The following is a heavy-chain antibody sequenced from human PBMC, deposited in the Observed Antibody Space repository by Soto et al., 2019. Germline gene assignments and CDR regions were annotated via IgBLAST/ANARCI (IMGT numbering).Heavy chain of an antibody. CDR3: ARGSEYSNSPHYYYGMDV. Sequence: SVKVSCKASGGTFSSYAISWVRQAPGQGLEWMGGIIPIFGTANYAQKFQGRVTITADESTSTAYMELSSLRSEDTAVYYCARGSEYSNSPHYYYGMDVWGQGTTVTSP. J-gene: IGHJ6*02. CDR2: IIPIFGTA. D-gene: IGHD4-4*01. V-gene: IGHV1-69*13. CDR1: GGTFSSYA.